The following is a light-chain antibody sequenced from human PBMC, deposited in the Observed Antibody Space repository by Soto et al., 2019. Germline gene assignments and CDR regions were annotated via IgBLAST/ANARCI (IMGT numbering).Light chain of an antibody. CDR3: QQYGSSPLIT. CDR2: AAS. CDR1: QSISSSY. V-gene: IGKV3-20*01. Sequence: EIVLTQSPGTLSLSPGERATLSCRASQSISSSYLAWYQQKPGQAPRFIIYAASTRATGVPDRFSGSGSGTDFTLTVSRLEPEDFAVYYCQQYGSSPLITFGQGTRLEIK. J-gene: IGKJ5*01.